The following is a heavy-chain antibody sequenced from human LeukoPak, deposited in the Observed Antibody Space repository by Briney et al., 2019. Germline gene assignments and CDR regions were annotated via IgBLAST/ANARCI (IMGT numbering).Heavy chain of an antibody. D-gene: IGHD4-17*01. V-gene: IGHV3-74*01. CDR2: ISPDGSST. CDR1: GFTLSSYW. CDR3: ARFYYGENKIFDC. J-gene: IGHJ4*02. Sequence: GGSLRLSCAASGFTLSSYWMHWVRQAPGKGLVWVSHISPDGSSTRYADSVKGRFTISRDNAKNTLYLQMNSLRAEDTAVYYCARFYYGENKIFDCWGQGTLVTVSS.